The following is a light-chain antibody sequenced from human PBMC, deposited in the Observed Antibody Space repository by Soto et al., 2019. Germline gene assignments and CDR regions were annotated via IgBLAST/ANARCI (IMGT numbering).Light chain of an antibody. CDR2: GND. V-gene: IGLV1-40*01. CDR3: QSFDSSLSIYI. J-gene: IGLJ1*01. CDR1: WSNIGAGHD. Sequence: QSVLTQPPSVSGGPGQSVTISCTGTWSNIGAGHDGHWYQQLPGAAPKLVIYGNDNRPTGVPDRFSGSKSGTSASLAITGLQAEDETDYYCQSFDSSLSIYIFGSGTKVTVL.